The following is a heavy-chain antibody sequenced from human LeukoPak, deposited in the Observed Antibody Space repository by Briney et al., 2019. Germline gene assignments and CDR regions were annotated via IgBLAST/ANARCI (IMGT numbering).Heavy chain of an antibody. V-gene: IGHV3-21*01. D-gene: IGHD3-10*02. CDR3: AELGITMIGGV. J-gene: IGHJ6*04. CDR2: ISSSSSYI. Sequence: GGSLRLSCAASGFTLSRYSMNWVRQAPGKGLEWVSSISSSSSYIYYADSVKGRFTISRDNAKNSLYLQMNSLRAEDTAVYYCAELGITMIGGVWGKGTTVTISS. CDR1: GFTLSRYS.